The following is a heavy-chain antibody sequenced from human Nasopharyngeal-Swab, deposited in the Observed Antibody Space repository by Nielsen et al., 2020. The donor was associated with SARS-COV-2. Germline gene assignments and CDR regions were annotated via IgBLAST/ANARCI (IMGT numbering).Heavy chain of an antibody. J-gene: IGHJ6*02. CDR1: GGSISSYY. CDR3: ARGRPYSSFYYYYGMDV. D-gene: IGHD4-11*01. Sequence: SETLSLTCTVSGGSISSYYWSWIRQPPGKGLEWTGYIYYSGSTNYNPSLKSRVTISVDTSKNQFSLKLSSVTAADTAVYYCARGRPYSSFYYYYGMDVWGQGTTVTVSS. V-gene: IGHV4-59*12. CDR2: IYYSGST.